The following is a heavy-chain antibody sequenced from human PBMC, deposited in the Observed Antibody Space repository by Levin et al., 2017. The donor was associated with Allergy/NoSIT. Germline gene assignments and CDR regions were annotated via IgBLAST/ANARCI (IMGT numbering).Heavy chain of an antibody. CDR3: AKGWGASSGWVDY. CDR2: IYSNNDIT. D-gene: IGHD6-19*01. CDR1: FFPFLLPS. J-gene: IGHJ4*02. V-gene: IGHV3-66*01. Sequence: SLLLSFSSSFFPFLLPSLAWVRQAPGKGLQWVSVIYSNNDITYYAESVKGRFTISLANSKNTLYLQMNSLRVEDTALYYCAKGWGASSGWVDYWGQGTLVTVSS.